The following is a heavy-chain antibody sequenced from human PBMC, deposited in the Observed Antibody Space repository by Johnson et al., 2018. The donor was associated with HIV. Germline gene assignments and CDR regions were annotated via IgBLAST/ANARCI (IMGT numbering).Heavy chain of an antibody. Sequence: QVRLVESGGGVVQPGRSLRLSCAASGFTFSSYAMHWVRQAPGKGLEWVAVISYDGSNKDYEDSVKGRFTISRDNSKNTLYLQMNSQRAKDTAVYYCARDYGYYDGSSGYRNAFDVWGQGTMVTVSS. CDR2: ISYDGSNK. CDR1: GFTFSSYA. D-gene: IGHD3-22*01. CDR3: ARDYGYYDGSSGYRNAFDV. J-gene: IGHJ3*01. V-gene: IGHV3-30-3*01.